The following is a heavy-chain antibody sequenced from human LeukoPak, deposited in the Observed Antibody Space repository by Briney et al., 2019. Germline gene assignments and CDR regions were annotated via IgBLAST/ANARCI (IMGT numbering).Heavy chain of an antibody. CDR1: GGSISSGDYY. Sequence: KASETLSLTCTVSGGSISSGDYYWSWIRQPPGKGLEWIGYIYYSGSTNYTPSLKSRVTISVDTSKNQFSLKLSSVTAADTAVYYCARDRAGCSSTSCYPSFPMRRDYYYYMDVWGKGTTVTVSS. CDR2: IYYSGST. CDR3: ARDRAGCSSTSCYPSFPMRRDYYYYMDV. D-gene: IGHD2-2*01. V-gene: IGHV4-61*08. J-gene: IGHJ6*03.